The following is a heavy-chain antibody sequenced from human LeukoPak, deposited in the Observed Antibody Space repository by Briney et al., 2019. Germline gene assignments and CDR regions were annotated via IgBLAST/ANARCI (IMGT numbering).Heavy chain of an antibody. CDR2: IYTSGST. J-gene: IGHJ4*02. D-gene: IGHD2-2*03. V-gene: IGHV4-4*07. CDR3: ARETDWIVDY. CDR1: GDSISTYY. Sequence: SETLSLTCTVSGDSISTYYWSWIRQPAGKGLEWIGRIYTSGSTNYNPSLKSRVTVSVDTSKNQFSLKLSSVTAADTAVYYCARETDWIVDYWGQGTLVTVSS.